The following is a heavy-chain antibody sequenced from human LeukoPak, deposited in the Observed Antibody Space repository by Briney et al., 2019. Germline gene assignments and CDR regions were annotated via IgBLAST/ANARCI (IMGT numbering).Heavy chain of an antibody. V-gene: IGHV1-2*02. D-gene: IGHD2-15*01. Sequence: EASVKVSCKASGYTFTGYYMHWVRQAPGQGLEWMGWINPNSGGTNYAQKFQGRVTMTRDTSISTAYMELSRLRSDDTAVYYCARVRRYCSGGSCYSAYCFDYWGQGTLVTVSS. J-gene: IGHJ4*02. CDR3: ARVRRYCSGGSCYSAYCFDY. CDR1: GYTFTGYY. CDR2: INPNSGGT.